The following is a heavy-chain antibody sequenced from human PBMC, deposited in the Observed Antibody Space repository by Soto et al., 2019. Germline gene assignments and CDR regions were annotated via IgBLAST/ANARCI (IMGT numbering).Heavy chain of an antibody. CDR3: ARAPYSSTSFFFDY. V-gene: IGHV1-46*01. Sequence: ASVKVSCKASGYNLTTNHMHWVRQAPGQGLEWMGIVNPSLGRTNYAQKFQDRVAMTWDTSTSTFYMELSSLRSDDTAVYYCARAPYSSTSFFFDYWGQGTLVTVSS. D-gene: IGHD6-6*01. J-gene: IGHJ4*02. CDR1: GYNLTTNH. CDR2: VNPSLGRT.